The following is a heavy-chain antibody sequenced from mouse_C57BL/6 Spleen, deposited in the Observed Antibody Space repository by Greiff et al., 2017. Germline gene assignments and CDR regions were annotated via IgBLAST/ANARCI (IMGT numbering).Heavy chain of an antibody. CDR3: ARHEGNTGTDYYAMDY. Sequence: EVQGVESGGDLVKPGGSLKLSCAASGFTFSSYGMSWVRQTPDKRLEWVATISSGGSYTYYPDSVKGRFTISRDNAKNTLYLQMSSLKSEDTAMYYCARHEGNTGTDYYAMDYWGQGTSVTVSS. CDR2: ISSGGSYT. CDR1: GFTFSSYG. D-gene: IGHD4-1*01. V-gene: IGHV5-6*01. J-gene: IGHJ4*01.